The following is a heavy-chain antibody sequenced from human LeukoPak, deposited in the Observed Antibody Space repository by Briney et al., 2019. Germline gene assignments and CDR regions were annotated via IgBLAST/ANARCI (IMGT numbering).Heavy chain of an antibody. Sequence: SQTLSLTCTVSGRSISSGRYYGSWVRQPAGKGLEWIGRIYTSRSNNYNPSRKSRVTISVDTSKHQFSLKLSSVTAADTAVYYCARGVNSGYFDYCGQGTLVTVSS. J-gene: IGHJ4*02. CDR3: ARGVNSGYFDY. D-gene: IGHD1-26*01. CDR1: GRSISSGRYY. V-gene: IGHV4-61*02. CDR2: IYTSRSN.